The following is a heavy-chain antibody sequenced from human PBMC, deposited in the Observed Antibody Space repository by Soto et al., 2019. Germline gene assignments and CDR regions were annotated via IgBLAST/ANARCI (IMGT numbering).Heavy chain of an antibody. V-gene: IGHV1-69*13. CDR3: ARDPLTIYDSSGYYFDY. J-gene: IGHJ4*02. D-gene: IGHD3-22*01. Sequence: SVKVSCKASGGTLSSYAISWVRQAPGQGLEWMGGIIPIFGTANYAQKFQGRVTITADESTSTAYMELSSLRSEDTAVYYCARDPLTIYDSSGYYFDYWGQVTLVTVSS. CDR1: GGTLSSYA. CDR2: IIPIFGTA.